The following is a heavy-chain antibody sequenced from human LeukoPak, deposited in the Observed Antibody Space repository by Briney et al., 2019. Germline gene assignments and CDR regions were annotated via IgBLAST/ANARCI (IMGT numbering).Heavy chain of an antibody. V-gene: IGHV4-39*07. Sequence: PSETLSLTCTVSGGSISSSSYYWGWIRQPPGKGLEWIGSIYYSGSTYYNPSLKSRVTISVDTSKNQFSLKLSSVTAADTAVYYCARDGDGLPSWFDPWGQGTLVTVSS. CDR2: IYYSGST. CDR3: ARDGDGLPSWFDP. D-gene: IGHD5-24*01. CDR1: GGSISSSSYY. J-gene: IGHJ5*02.